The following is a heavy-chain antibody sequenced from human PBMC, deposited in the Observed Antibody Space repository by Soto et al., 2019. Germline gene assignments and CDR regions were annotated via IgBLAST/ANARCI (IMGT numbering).Heavy chain of an antibody. J-gene: IGHJ6*02. Sequence: QVQLVQSGAEVKKPGASVKVSCKASGYTFTSYYMHWVRQAPGQGLEWMGIINPSGGSTSYAQKFQGRVTMTRDTSTSTVYMELSSLRSEDTAVYYCAGDIGQGSSTYSSSSYYYYGMDVWGQGTTVTVSS. CDR3: AGDIGQGSSTYSSSSYYYYGMDV. V-gene: IGHV1-46*01. CDR1: GYTFTSYY. CDR2: INPSGGST. D-gene: IGHD6-6*01.